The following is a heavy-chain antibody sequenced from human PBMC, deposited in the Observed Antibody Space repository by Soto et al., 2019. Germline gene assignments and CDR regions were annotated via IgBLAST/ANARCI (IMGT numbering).Heavy chain of an antibody. CDR3: AIADKFPAQSSGWANRFDS. D-gene: IGHD6-19*01. V-gene: IGHV3-23*01. CDR2: ITSAGST. J-gene: IGHJ4*02. Sequence: EVQLLESGGDLAQPGGSLRLICAASGFTFSNYAMTWVRQSPGKGLEWVSTITSAGSTFYGDTVKGRFTISRDNYKSTQYLQRNTLGGEDMVVYYCAIADKFPAQSSGWANRFDSWGQGTVVTVSS. CDR1: GFTFSNYA.